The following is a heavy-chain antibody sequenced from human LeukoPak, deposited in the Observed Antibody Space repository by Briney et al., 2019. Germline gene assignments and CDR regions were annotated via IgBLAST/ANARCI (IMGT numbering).Heavy chain of an antibody. V-gene: IGHV4-59*08. CDR3: ASQGVAAAGTYYYGMDV. CDR1: GGSISSYY. Sequence: PSETLSLTCTVSGGSISSYYWSWIRQPPGKGLEWIGYIYYSGSTNYNPSLKSRVTISVDTSKNQFSLKLSSVTAADTAVYYCASQGVAAAGTYYYGMDVWGQGTTVTVSS. J-gene: IGHJ6*02. CDR2: IYYSGST. D-gene: IGHD6-13*01.